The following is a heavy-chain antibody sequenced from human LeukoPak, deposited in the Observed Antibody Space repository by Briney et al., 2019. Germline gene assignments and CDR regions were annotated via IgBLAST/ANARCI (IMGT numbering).Heavy chain of an antibody. CDR2: IIPIFGTA. J-gene: IGHJ6*02. D-gene: IGHD3-9*01. Sequence: SVKVSCKASGGTFSSYAIGWVRQAPGQGLEWMGGIIPIFGTANYAQKFQGRVTITADESTSTAYMELSSLRSEDTAVYYCARVYVPKTYYDILTGTDYYYYGMDVWGQGTTVTVSS. V-gene: IGHV1-69*13. CDR3: ARVYVPKTYYDILTGTDYYYYGMDV. CDR1: GGTFSSYA.